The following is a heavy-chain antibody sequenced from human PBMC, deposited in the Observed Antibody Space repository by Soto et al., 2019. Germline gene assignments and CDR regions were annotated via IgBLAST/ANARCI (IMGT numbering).Heavy chain of an antibody. CDR2: INAGNGNT. J-gene: IGHJ4*02. Sequence: SCNASSYTFTRHGMHFVFQVPGQRLEWMGWINAGNGNTKYSQKFQGRVTITRDTSASTAYMELSSLRSEDTAVYYCARDSLGAAGTPDCWGQGTLGTVSS. CDR1: SYTFTRHG. V-gene: IGHV1-3*01. CDR3: ARDSLGAAGTPDC. D-gene: IGHD6-13*01.